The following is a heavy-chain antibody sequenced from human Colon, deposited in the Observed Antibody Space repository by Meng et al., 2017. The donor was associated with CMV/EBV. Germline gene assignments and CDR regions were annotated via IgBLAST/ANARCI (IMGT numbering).Heavy chain of an antibody. CDR1: GDTFNGYY. V-gene: IGHV1-2*02. CDR2: INPNSGDT. CDR3: AREGGGVRRQLSFYGLDV. Sequence: ASVMVSCKASGDTFNGYYMNWVRQAPGQGLEWMGWINPNSGDTNYAQKFQGRFTMTRDTSMTTACLELGSLRYDDTAVYYCAREGGGVRRQLSFYGLDVWGQGTTVTVSS. J-gene: IGHJ6*02. D-gene: IGHD2/OR15-2a*01.